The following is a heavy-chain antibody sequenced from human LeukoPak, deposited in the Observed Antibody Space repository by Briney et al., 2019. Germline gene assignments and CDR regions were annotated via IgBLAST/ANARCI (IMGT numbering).Heavy chain of an antibody. Sequence: ASVKDSSMASGYTFTNYSICWVRQAPGQGLEWVGWISIYNGDTNYPQKLQGRVTMTTDPSTSTAYMELRSLRSDDTAVYYCARGWEYDYWGQGTLVTVSS. CDR3: ARGWEYDY. CDR2: ISIYNGDT. D-gene: IGHD1-26*01. J-gene: IGHJ4*02. CDR1: GYTFTNYS. V-gene: IGHV1-18*01.